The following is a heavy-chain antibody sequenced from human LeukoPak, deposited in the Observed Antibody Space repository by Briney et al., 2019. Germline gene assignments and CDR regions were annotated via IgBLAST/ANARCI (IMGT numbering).Heavy chain of an antibody. CDR3: ARVAGYQLLINWFDP. J-gene: IGHJ5*02. D-gene: IGHD2-2*01. V-gene: IGHV1-69*13. CDR1: GGTFSSYA. CDR2: IIPIFGTA. Sequence: SVKVSCKASGGTFSSYAISWVRQAPGQGLEWMGGIIPIFGTANYAQKFQGRVTITADESTSTAYMELTSLRSEDTAVYYCARVAGYQLLINWFDPWGQGTLVTVSS.